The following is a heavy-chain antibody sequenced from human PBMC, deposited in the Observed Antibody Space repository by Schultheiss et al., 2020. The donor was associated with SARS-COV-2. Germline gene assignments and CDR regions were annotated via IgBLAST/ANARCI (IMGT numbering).Heavy chain of an antibody. CDR2: IIPIFGSA. J-gene: IGHJ4*02. CDR3: ARVEWVLPLDY. Sequence: SVKVSCKASGGTFSSYAINWVRQARGQGLEWMGGIIPIFGSANYAQKFQGRVTITADKSTSTAYMELSSLRSEDTAVYYCARVEWVLPLDYWGQGTLVTVSS. V-gene: IGHV1-69*06. D-gene: IGHD3-3*01. CDR1: GGTFSSYA.